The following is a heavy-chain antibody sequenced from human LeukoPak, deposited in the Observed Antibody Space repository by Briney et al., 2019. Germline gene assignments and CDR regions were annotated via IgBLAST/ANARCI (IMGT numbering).Heavy chain of an antibody. V-gene: IGHV3-21*01. J-gene: IGHJ4*02. CDR1: GFTFSSYS. Sequence: GGSLRLSCAASGFTFSSYSMNWVHQAPGKGLEWVSSISSSSSYIYYADSVKGRFTISRDNAKNSLYLQMNSLRAEDTAVYYCARETTVTTFHDLFDYWGQGTLVTVSS. CDR2: ISSSSSYI. D-gene: IGHD4-17*01. CDR3: ARETTVTTFHDLFDY.